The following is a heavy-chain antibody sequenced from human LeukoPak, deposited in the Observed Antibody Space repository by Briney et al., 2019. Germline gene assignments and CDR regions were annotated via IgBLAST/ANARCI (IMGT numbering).Heavy chain of an antibody. CDR1: GYTFTSYD. CDR2: MNPNSGNT. CDR3: ARVGYSSATGPDDY. D-gene: IGHD6-19*01. Sequence: GASVKVSCKASGYTFTSYDINWVRQATGQGLEWMGWMNPNSGNTGYAQKFQGRVTITRNTSISTAYMELSSLRSEDTAVYYCARVGYSSATGPDDYWGQGTLVTVSS. J-gene: IGHJ4*02. V-gene: IGHV1-8*01.